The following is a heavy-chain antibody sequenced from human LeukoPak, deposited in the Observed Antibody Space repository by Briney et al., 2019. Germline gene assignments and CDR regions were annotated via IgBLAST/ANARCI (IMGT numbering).Heavy chain of an antibody. Sequence: HGESLQISCQGSGYIFTSYWIGWVRQLPGKGLEWMGIIYPGDSDTRYSPSFQGQVTISADKSISTAYLQWSSLKASDTAMYYWARPEDSGSYYLRAFDIWGQGTMVTVSS. CDR2: IYPGDSDT. CDR3: ARPEDSGSYYLRAFDI. CDR1: GYIFTSYW. J-gene: IGHJ3*02. D-gene: IGHD1-26*01. V-gene: IGHV5-51*01.